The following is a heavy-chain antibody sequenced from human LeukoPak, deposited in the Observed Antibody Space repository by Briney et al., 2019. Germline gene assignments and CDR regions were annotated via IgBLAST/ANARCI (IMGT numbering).Heavy chain of an antibody. V-gene: IGHV3-9*01. CDR3: AELGITMIGGV. D-gene: IGHD3-10*02. Sequence: GGSLRLSCVASGFTFDDYAMHWVRHAPGKGLEWVSGISWNSGEIDYADSVKGRFTISRDNAKNSLYLQMNSLRAEDTAVYYCAELGITMIGGVWGKGTTVTISS. CDR1: GFTFDDYA. CDR2: ISWNSGEI. J-gene: IGHJ6*03.